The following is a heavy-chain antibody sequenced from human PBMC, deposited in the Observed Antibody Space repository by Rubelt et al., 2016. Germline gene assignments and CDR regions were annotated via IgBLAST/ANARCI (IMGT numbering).Heavy chain of an antibody. D-gene: IGHD6-6*01. CDR3: AKEVYSSSSRYVYYYGMDV. J-gene: IGHJ6*02. CDR2: ISSSSSYI. V-gene: IGHV3-21*04. Sequence: GKGLEWVSSISSSSSYIYYADSVKGRFTISRDNSKNSLYLQMNSLRTEDTALYYCAKEVYSSSSRYVYYYGMDVWGQGTTVTVSS.